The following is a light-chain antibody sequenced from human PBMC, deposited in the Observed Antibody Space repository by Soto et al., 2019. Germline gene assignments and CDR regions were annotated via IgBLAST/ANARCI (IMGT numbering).Light chain of an antibody. J-gene: IGKJ1*01. V-gene: IGKV3-20*01. CDR3: QLYGTSPKP. CDR2: AAS. CDR1: QSVSSN. Sequence: IVMTPSPGTLLVSIGGRATLSCRASQSVSSNLAWYQQKPCQAPRLLIYAASTRATGIPDRFSGSGSGTDFTLSISRLEPEDFAVYYCQLYGTSPKPFGQGTKVDIK.